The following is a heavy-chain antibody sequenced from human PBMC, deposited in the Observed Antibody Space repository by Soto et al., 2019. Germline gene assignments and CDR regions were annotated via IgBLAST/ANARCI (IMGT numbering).Heavy chain of an antibody. CDR1: VGSFGGYY. D-gene: IGHD6-13*01. Sequence: SETLSLTCGISVGSFGGYYWTCIRHSPGKGLEWIGEVNYSGRPNYNPSLKSRVTVSLDMTNNSFSLTLNSVTAADTAFYYCARGGGPRSSSFWFDSLGKGPLVTVSS. V-gene: IGHV4-34*01. CDR3: ARGGGPRSSSFWFDS. CDR2: VNYSGRP. J-gene: IGHJ5*01.